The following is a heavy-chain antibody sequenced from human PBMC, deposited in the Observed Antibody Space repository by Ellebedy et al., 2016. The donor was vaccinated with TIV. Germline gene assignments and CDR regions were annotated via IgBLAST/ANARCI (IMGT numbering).Heavy chain of an antibody. Sequence: GGSLRLXCAASGFSFSRHAMSWVRQAPGRGLEWVSGLSGNDNSTYYADSVKGRFTISRDTSKNTLYLQLSSLRAEDTAVYYCAPGGFDYWGQGTLVSVSS. J-gene: IGHJ4*02. D-gene: IGHD3-10*01. V-gene: IGHV3-23*01. CDR1: GFSFSRHA. CDR2: LSGNDNST. CDR3: APGGFDY.